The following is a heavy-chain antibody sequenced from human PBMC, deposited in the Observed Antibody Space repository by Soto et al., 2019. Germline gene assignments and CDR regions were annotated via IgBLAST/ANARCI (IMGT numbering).Heavy chain of an antibody. Sequence: SETLSLTCAVYGGSFSGYYWSWIRQPPGKGLEWIGEINHSGSTNYNPSLKSRVTISVDTSKNQFSLKLSSVTAADTAVYYCARGVRTTVITPTSVNWGQEALVTVSS. CDR3: ARGVRTTVITPTSVN. D-gene: IGHD4-4*01. CDR1: GGSFSGYY. V-gene: IGHV4-34*01. J-gene: IGHJ4*02. CDR2: INHSGST.